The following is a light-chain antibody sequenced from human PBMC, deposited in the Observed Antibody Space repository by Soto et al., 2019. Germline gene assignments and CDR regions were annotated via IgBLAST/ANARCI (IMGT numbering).Light chain of an antibody. CDR1: QSVSSN. CDR3: QHYNNWPPWT. CDR2: GAS. Sequence: EIVMTQSPATLSVSPGERATLSCRASQSVSSNLAWYQQNPGQAPRLLIYGASTRATGIPARFSCSGSGTEFTLTIRSLQSEDFAVYYCQHYNNWPPWTFGQGTKVEIK. J-gene: IGKJ1*01. V-gene: IGKV3-15*01.